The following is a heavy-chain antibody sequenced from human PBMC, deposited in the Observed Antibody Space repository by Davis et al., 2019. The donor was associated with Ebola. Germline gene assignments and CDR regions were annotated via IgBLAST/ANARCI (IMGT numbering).Heavy chain of an antibody. V-gene: IGHV1-69*13. CDR2: IIPIFGTA. J-gene: IGHJ5*02. Sequence: AASVKVSCKASGYTFTSYGISWVRQAPGQGLEWMGWIIPIFGTANYAQKFQGRVTITADESTSTAYMELSSLRSEDTAVYYCARDTSLVLDPWGQGTLVTVSS. CDR1: GYTFTSYG. CDR3: ARDTSLVLDP.